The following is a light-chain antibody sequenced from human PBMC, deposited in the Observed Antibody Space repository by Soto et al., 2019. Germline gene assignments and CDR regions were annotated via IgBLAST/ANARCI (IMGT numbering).Light chain of an antibody. CDR3: QQYGSSGT. CDR1: QSVSSY. J-gene: IGKJ1*01. Sequence: DSVFTRYPATLSLSPGERATLSCRASQSVSSYLAWYQQKPGQAPRLLIYGASNRATGIPDRFSGSGSGTDFTLTISRLEPEDFAVYYCQQYGSSGTFGQGTKVDIK. CDR2: GAS. V-gene: IGKV3-20*01.